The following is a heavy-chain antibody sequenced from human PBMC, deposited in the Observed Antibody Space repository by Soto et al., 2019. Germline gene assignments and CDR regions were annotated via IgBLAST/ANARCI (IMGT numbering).Heavy chain of an antibody. CDR2: ISPSGGST. CDR1: GYTFTSYY. Sequence: GASVKVSCKASGYTFTSYYMHWVRQAPGQGLEWMGIISPSGGSTSYAQKFQGRVTMTRDTSTSTVYMELSSLRSEDTAVYYCARETYYYDSSGYPWFDPWGQGTLVTVSS. CDR3: ARETYYYDSSGYPWFDP. J-gene: IGHJ5*02. D-gene: IGHD3-22*01. V-gene: IGHV1-46*01.